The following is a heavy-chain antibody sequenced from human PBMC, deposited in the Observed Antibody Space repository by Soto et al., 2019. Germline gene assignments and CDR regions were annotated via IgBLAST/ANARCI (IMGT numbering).Heavy chain of an antibody. CDR2: IRGSGSST. CDR3: ARVGGYCSSTSCGTYYYYYGMDV. Sequence: EVQLLESGGGLVQPGGSLRLSCAASGFTFSSFAMSWVRQAPGKGLEWVSSIRGSGSSTFYADSVKGRFSISRDNSKNTLYVQMNNLRAEDTAVYYCARVGGYCSSTSCGTYYYYYGMDVWGQGTTVTVSS. J-gene: IGHJ6*02. CDR1: GFTFSSFA. V-gene: IGHV3-23*01. D-gene: IGHD2-2*01.